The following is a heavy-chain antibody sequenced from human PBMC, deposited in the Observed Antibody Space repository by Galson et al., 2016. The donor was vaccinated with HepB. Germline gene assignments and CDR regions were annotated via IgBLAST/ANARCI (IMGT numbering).Heavy chain of an antibody. V-gene: IGHV3-7*01. CDR2: INQDGSET. CDR1: RFTFSRYG. D-gene: IGHD1-26*01. J-gene: IGHJ1*01. CDR3: ARGWRTYYRYFEH. Sequence: SLRLSCAASRFTFSRYGMPWVRQAPGKGLEWVANINQDGSETYYLDSVKGRFTISRDNAKNSLYLQMNSLRGEDTAVYYCARGWRTYYRYFEHWGQGALVSVSS.